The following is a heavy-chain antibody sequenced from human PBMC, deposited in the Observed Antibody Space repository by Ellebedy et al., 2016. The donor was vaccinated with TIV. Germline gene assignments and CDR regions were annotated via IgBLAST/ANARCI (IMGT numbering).Heavy chain of an antibody. CDR3: ARVWFGHQDAFDI. CDR2: IYYSGST. J-gene: IGHJ3*02. D-gene: IGHD3-10*01. Sequence: SETLSLXXTVSGGSISSYYWSWIRQPPGKGLEWIGYIYYSGSTNYNPSLKSRVTISVDTSKNQFSLKLSSVTAADTAVYYCARVWFGHQDAFDIWGQGTMVTVSS. CDR1: GGSISSYY. V-gene: IGHV4-59*12.